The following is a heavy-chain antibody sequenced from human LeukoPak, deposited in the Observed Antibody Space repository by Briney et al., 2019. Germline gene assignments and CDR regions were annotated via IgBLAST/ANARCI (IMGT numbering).Heavy chain of an antibody. CDR2: INHSGST. Sequence: SETLSLTCAVYGGSFSGYYWSWIRQPPGKGLEWIGEINHSGSTNYNPSLKSRVTISVDTSKNQFSLKLSSVTAADTAVYYCASGPTYYYDNSGYTAGENREADYWGQGTQVTVSS. CDR1: GGSFSGYY. J-gene: IGHJ4*02. CDR3: ASGPTYYYDNSGYTAGENREADY. V-gene: IGHV4-34*01. D-gene: IGHD3-22*01.